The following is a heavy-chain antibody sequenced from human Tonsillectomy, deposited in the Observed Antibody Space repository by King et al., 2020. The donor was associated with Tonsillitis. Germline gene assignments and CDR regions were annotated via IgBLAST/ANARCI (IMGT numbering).Heavy chain of an antibody. V-gene: IGHV4-4*07. CDR3: ARNPPRQLEDWYFDI. CDR2: IYSSGST. D-gene: IGHD6-6*01. Sequence: QVQLQESGPRLVKPSETLSLTCTVSGGSIRNYYWSWIRQPAGKGLEWIGRIYSSGSTNYNPSLNSRVTMSEDTSKNRISLKLSSVTAAYTAVYYCARNPPRQLEDWYFDIWGRGTLVTVSS. J-gene: IGHJ2*01. CDR1: GGSIRNYY.